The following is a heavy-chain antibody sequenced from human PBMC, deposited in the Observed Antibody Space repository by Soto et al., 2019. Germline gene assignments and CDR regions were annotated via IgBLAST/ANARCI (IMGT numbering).Heavy chain of an antibody. V-gene: IGHV3-23*01. D-gene: IGHD1-26*01. CDR3: AKDTTKIPRPYYFDH. CDR2: ISGSGGST. CDR1: GLTFSSYA. J-gene: IGHJ4*02. Sequence: EVQLLESGGGLVQPGGSLRLSCAASGLTFSSYAMSWVRQAPGKGLEWVSAISGSGGSTYYADSVKGRFTISRDNSKNTLDRQMNSLRAEDTDLYYCAKDTTKIPRPYYFDHWGQRTLVTV.